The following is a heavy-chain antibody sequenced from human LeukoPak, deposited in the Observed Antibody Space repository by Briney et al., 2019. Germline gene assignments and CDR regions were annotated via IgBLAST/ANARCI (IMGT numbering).Heavy chain of an antibody. J-gene: IGHJ4*02. CDR1: GFTFNTYS. CDR3: ARGRDLFDS. V-gene: IGHV3-48*04. CDR2: ISSSSATI. Sequence: QPGGPLRLSCVASGFTFNTYSMNWFRQAPGKGLEWISYISSSSATIYYADSVKGRFTISRDNAKNSPYLQMNSLRAEDTAVYYCARGRDLFDSWGQGTLVIVSS.